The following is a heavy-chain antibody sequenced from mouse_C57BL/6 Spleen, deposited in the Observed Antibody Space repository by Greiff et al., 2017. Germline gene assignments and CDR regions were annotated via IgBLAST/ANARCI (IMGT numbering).Heavy chain of an antibody. CDR1: GYAFSSYW. CDR3: ARLSPWFAY. Sequence: LVESGAELVKPGASVKISCKASGYAFSSYWMNWVKQRPGKGLEWIGQIYPGDGDTNYNGKFKSKATLTVDTSSSTAYMQLSSLTSEDSAVYYCARLSPWFAYWGQGTLVTVSA. CDR2: IYPGDGDT. J-gene: IGHJ3*01. V-gene: IGHV1-80*01.